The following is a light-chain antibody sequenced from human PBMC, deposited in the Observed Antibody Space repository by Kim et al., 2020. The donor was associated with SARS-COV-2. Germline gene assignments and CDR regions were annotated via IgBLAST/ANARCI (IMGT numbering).Light chain of an antibody. CDR3: QQYNNWPPWT. Sequence: SPGERATLSCRASQSVSSKLAWFQQKPGQAPRLLIYAASTRATGIPARFSGSGSGTEFTLTISSLQSEDFAVYYCQQYNNWPPWTFGQGTKVDIK. CDR2: AAS. CDR1: QSVSSK. J-gene: IGKJ1*01. V-gene: IGKV3-15*01.